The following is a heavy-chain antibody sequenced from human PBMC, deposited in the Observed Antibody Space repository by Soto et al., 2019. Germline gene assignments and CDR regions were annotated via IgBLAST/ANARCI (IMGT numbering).Heavy chain of an antibody. CDR3: ARHSDPAGDRSRNYYYYYGMDV. J-gene: IGHJ6*02. D-gene: IGHD2-21*02. V-gene: IGHV4-39*01. CDR1: GGSISSSSYY. Sequence: QLQLQESGPGLVKPSETLSLTCTVSGGSISSSSYYWGWIRQPPGKGLEWIGSIYYSGSTYYNPSLKSRVTISVDTSKNQFSLKLSSVTAADTAVYYCARHSDPAGDRSRNYYYYYGMDVWGQGTTVTVSS. CDR2: IYYSGST.